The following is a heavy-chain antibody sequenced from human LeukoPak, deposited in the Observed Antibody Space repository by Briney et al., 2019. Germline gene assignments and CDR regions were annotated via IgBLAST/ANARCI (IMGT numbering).Heavy chain of an antibody. CDR3: AKGSYYDSSGSFYFDY. CDR2: ISGSGDNT. Sequence: GGSLRLSCAASGFTFSSNAMSWVRQAPGKGLEWVSGISGSGDNTYYADSVKGRFTISRDNSKNTLYVQVNSLGTEDTAAYYCAKGSYYDSSGSFYFDYWGQGTLVTVSS. J-gene: IGHJ4*02. V-gene: IGHV3-23*01. CDR1: GFTFSSNA. D-gene: IGHD3-22*01.